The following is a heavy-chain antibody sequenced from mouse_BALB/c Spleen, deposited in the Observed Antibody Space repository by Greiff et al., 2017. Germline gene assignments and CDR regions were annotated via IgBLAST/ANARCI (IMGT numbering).Heavy chain of an antibody. D-gene: IGHD2-3*01. J-gene: IGHJ4*01. CDR2: IWWNDNK. CDR3: ARIADGYYERDYAMDY. V-gene: IGHV8-11*01. Sequence: QVTLKVSGPGILQPSQTLSLTCSFSGFSLSTYGIGVGWIRQPSGKGLEWLAHIWWNDNKYYNTALKSRLTISKDTSNNQVFLKIASVDTADTATYYGARIADGYYERDYAMDYWGQGTSVTVSA. CDR1: GFSLSTYGIG.